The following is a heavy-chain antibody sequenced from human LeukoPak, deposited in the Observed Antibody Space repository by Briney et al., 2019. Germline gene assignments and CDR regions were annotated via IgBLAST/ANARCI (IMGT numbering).Heavy chain of an antibody. D-gene: IGHD5-18*01. CDR2: IYYSGST. V-gene: IGHV4-39*01. Sequence: SETLSLTCTVSGGSISSSSYYWGWIRQPPGKGLEWIGSIYYSGSTYYNPSLKSRVTISVDTSKNQFSLKLSSVTAANTAVYYCARGHSYGKILLDYWGQGTLVTVSS. CDR3: ARGHSYGKILLDY. J-gene: IGHJ4*02. CDR1: GGSISSSSYY.